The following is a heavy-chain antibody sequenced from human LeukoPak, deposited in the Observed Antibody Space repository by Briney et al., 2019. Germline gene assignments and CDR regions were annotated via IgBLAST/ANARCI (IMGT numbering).Heavy chain of an antibody. CDR3: ASPKRPPYYGLDY. J-gene: IGHJ4*02. D-gene: IGHD1-26*01. CDR1: GFTFSSYS. Sequence: GGSLRLSCAASGFTFSSYSMNWVRQAPGKGLEWVSYISSSSSYMYYADSGKGRFTISRDNAKNSLYLQMNSLRAEDTAVYYCASPKRPPYYGLDYWGQGTLVTVSS. V-gene: IGHV3-21*01. CDR2: ISSSSSYM.